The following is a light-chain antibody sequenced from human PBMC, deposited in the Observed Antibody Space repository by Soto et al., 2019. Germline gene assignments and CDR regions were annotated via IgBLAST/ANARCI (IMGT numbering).Light chain of an antibody. CDR1: QNLGTLY. CDR3: QQYAGSPRT. Sequence: VLTQSPGTLSLSPGERGTRSCRASQNLGTLYLAWFQQKSGQAPRLLTYGASRRATGIPDRFTGSGSGTDFTLTINRVEPEDFAVYFCQQYAGSPRTFGQGTKVDIK. V-gene: IGKV3-20*01. CDR2: GAS. J-gene: IGKJ1*01.